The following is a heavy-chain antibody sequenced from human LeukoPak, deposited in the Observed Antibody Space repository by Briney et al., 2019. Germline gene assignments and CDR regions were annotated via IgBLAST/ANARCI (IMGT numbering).Heavy chain of an antibody. CDR1: GYTFINYG. D-gene: IGHD2-21*01. CDR3: ARDQHTGSQKISDH. Sequence: ASVSVSCKASGYTFINYGFSWVRQAPGQGLEWRGWISASDGHTNNAQKFQGRLTITTDTSTSTAYMELRSLRSDDTAVYFCARDQHTGSQKISDHWGQGTLVTVSS. J-gene: IGHJ4*02. V-gene: IGHV1-18*01. CDR2: ISASDGHT.